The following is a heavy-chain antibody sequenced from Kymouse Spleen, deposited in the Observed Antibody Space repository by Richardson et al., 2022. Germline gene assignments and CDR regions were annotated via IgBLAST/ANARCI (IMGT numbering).Heavy chain of an antibody. CDR1: GGSISSSSYY. Sequence: QLQLQESGPGLVKPSETLSLTCTVSGGSISSSSYYWGWIRQPPGKGLEWIGSIYYSGSTYYNPSLKSRVTISVDTSKNQFSLKLSSVTAADTAVYYCARHDNWNYGGWFDPWGQGTLVTVSS. D-gene: IGHD1-7*01. V-gene: IGHV4-39*01. J-gene: IGHJ5*02. CDR3: ARHDNWNYGGWFDP. CDR2: IYYSGST.